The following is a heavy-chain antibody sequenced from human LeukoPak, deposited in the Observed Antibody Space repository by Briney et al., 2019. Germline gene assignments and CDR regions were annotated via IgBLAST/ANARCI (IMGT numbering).Heavy chain of an antibody. Sequence: WASVKVSCKASGYTFTNQDINWVRQATGQGLEWMGWMNPTSGNTGSAQKFQGRLTMTRDTSVSTAYMELSSLRSEDTAVYYCARGRYRNTRYVDIWGQGTLVTVSS. CDR1: GYTFTNQD. D-gene: IGHD5-12*01. V-gene: IGHV1-8*01. J-gene: IGHJ4*02. CDR2: MNPTSGNT. CDR3: ARGRYRNTRYVDI.